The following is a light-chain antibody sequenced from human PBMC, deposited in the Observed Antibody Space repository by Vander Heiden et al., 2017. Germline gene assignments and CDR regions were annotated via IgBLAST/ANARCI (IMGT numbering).Light chain of an antibody. Sequence: EIEMTQSPATLSVSPGERVTLSCRASQSVSSNVAWYQQKPGQAPRLLFYGASTRATGIPARFSGSGSGTEFTLTISSLQSEDFVVYYCQQYKNMLSFGGGTKVEIK. J-gene: IGKJ4*01. V-gene: IGKV3-15*01. CDR1: QSVSSN. CDR3: QQYKNMLS. CDR2: GAS.